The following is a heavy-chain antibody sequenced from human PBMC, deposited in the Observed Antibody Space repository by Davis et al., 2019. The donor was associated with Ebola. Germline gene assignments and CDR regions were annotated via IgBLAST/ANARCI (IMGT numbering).Heavy chain of an antibody. V-gene: IGHV4-34*01. CDR3: ASDAVGPGEV. CDR1: GGSFSGYY. Sequence: PSETLSLTCAVYGGSFSGYYWSWIRQPPGKGLEWIGEINHSGSTNYNPSLKSRVTISVDTSKNQFSLKLSSVTAADTAVYYCASDAVGPGEVWGQGTTVTVSS. J-gene: IGHJ6*02. CDR2: INHSGST. D-gene: IGHD1-26*01.